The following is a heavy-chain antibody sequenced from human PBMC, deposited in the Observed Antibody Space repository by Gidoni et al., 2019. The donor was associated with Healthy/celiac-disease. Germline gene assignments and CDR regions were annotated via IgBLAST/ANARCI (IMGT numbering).Heavy chain of an antibody. D-gene: IGHD1-26*01. CDR1: GFTFSSYW. J-gene: IGHJ5*02. CDR2: INSDGSST. CDR3: AGGIVGATTIPWFDP. V-gene: IGHV3-74*01. Sequence: EVQLVESGGGLVQPGVSLRLSCAASGFTFSSYWMHWVRQAPGKGLVWVSRINSDGSSTSYADSVKGRFTISRDNAKNTLYLQMNSLRAEDTAVYYCAGGIVGATTIPWFDPWGQGTLVTVSS.